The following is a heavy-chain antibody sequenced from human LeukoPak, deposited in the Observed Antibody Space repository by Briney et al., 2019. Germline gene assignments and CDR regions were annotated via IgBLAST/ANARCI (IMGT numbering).Heavy chain of an antibody. CDR1: GYTFTSYG. J-gene: IGHJ4*02. Sequence: APVKVSCKASGYTFTSYGISWVRQAPGQGLEWMGWIIVYNGNTNYAQKLQGRVTMTTDTSTSTAYMELRSLRSEDAAVYYCARDSYYYDSSGYLDYWGQGTVVTV. V-gene: IGHV1-18*01. CDR2: IIVYNGNT. CDR3: ARDSYYYDSSGYLDY. D-gene: IGHD3-22*01.